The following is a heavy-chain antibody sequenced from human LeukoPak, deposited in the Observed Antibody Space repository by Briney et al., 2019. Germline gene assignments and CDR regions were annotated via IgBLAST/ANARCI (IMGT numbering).Heavy chain of an antibody. CDR2: ISYDGSNK. Sequence: GGSLRLSCAASGFTFSSYGMHRVRQAPGKGLEWVAVISYDGSNKYYADSVKGRFTISRDNSKNTLYLQMNSLRAEDTAVYYCAKETNYYDSSGYYWGQGTLVTVSS. CDR1: GFTFSSYG. J-gene: IGHJ4*02. D-gene: IGHD3-22*01. V-gene: IGHV3-30*18. CDR3: AKETNYYDSSGYY.